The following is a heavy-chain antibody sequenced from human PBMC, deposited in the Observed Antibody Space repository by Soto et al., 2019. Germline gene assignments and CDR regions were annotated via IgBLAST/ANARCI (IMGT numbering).Heavy chain of an antibody. CDR1: GFTFSSYA. CDR3: AKVGVNIPKEYYFDY. D-gene: IGHD2-21*01. Sequence: GGSLRLSCAASGFTFSSYAMSWVRQAPGKGLEWVSAISGSGGSTYYADSVKGRFTISRDNSKNTLYLQMNSLRAEDTAVYYCAKVGVNIPKEYYFDYWGQGTLVTVSS. J-gene: IGHJ4*02. V-gene: IGHV3-23*01. CDR2: ISGSGGST.